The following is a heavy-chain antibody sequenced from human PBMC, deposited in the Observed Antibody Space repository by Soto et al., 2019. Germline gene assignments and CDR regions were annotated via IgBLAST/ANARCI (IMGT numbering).Heavy chain of an antibody. V-gene: IGHV3-23*01. J-gene: IGHJ4*02. CDR2: ISDGGGST. D-gene: IGHD5-18*01. Sequence: EIQLLESGGDLVQPGGSLRLSCAASGFTFSKNAMSWVRQAPGKGLEWVSAISDGGGSTYYADSVKGRLTISRDNSKNTLYLQMNSLRAEDTALYYCARAGDTAMDYYFDYWGQGTLVTVSS. CDR1: GFTFSKNA. CDR3: ARAGDTAMDYYFDY.